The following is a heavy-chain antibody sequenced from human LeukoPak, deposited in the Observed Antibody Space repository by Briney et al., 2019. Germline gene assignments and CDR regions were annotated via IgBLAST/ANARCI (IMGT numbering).Heavy chain of an antibody. V-gene: IGHV3-33*01. Sequence: GRSLRLSCAASGFTLSSYGMHWVRQAPGKGLEWVAVIWYDGTNQYYADSVKGRFTISRDNAKNSLYLQMTRLRAEDTAVYYCARDRGPSYSSDAFDIWGQGTMVTVSS. CDR3: ARDRGPSYSSDAFDI. CDR1: GFTLSSYG. CDR2: IWYDGTNQ. J-gene: IGHJ3*02. D-gene: IGHD6-13*01.